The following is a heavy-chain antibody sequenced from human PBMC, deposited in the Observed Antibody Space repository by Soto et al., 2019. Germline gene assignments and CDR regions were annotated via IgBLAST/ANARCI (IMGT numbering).Heavy chain of an antibody. J-gene: IGHJ6*02. CDR1: GYSFTSYW. CDR2: IYPGDSDT. V-gene: IGHV5-51*01. D-gene: IGHD3-3*01. CDR3: ARTPPPDFWSGYAYYYYGMDV. Sequence: PGESLKISCKGSGYSFTSYWIGWVRQMPGKGLEWMGIIYPGDSDTRYSPSFQGQVTISADKSISTAYLQWSSLKASDTAMYYCARTPPPDFWSGYAYYYYGMDVWGQGTTVTVSS.